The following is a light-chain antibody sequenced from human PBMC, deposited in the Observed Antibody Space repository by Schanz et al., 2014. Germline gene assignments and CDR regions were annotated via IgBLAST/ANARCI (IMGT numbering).Light chain of an antibody. CDR3: CSYAGRSWV. V-gene: IGLV2-23*02. CDR1: SSDVGTSNL. Sequence: QSALTQPASVSGSPGQSITISCTGTSSDVGTSNLLSWYQQYPGKAPKLLIYDVSKRPSGVRDRFSGSKSGNTASLTISGLQAEDEADYYCCSYAGRSWVFGGGTKLTVL. J-gene: IGLJ3*02. CDR2: DVS.